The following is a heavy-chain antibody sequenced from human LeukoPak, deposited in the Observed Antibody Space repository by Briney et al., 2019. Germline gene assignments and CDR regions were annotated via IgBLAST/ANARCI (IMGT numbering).Heavy chain of an antibody. D-gene: IGHD6-13*01. J-gene: IGHJ4*02. CDR1: GGSFSGYY. Sequence: SETLSLTCAVYGGSFSGYYWSWIRQPPGKGLEWIGSIYYSGSTYYNPSLKSRVTISVDTSKNQFSLKLSSVTAADTAVYYCVRPPSIAAAGPFDYWGQGTLVTVSS. CDR2: IYYSGST. CDR3: VRPPSIAAAGPFDY. V-gene: IGHV4-34*01.